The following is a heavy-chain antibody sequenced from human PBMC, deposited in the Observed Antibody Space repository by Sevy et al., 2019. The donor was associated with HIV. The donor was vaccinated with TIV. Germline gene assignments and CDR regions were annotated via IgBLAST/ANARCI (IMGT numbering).Heavy chain of an antibody. V-gene: IGHV4-30-4*01. Sequence: SETLSLTCTVSGGSISSGDYYWSWIRQPPGKGLEWIGYIYYSGNTYYNPSLKSQLLISVDTSKNLFSLKLSSVTAADTAVYYCARAVQKGYYYGSGSYSVLEGYFDSWGQGTLVTVSS. D-gene: IGHD3-10*01. CDR1: GGSISSGDYY. CDR3: ARAVQKGYYYGSGSYSVLEGYFDS. J-gene: IGHJ4*02. CDR2: IYYSGNT.